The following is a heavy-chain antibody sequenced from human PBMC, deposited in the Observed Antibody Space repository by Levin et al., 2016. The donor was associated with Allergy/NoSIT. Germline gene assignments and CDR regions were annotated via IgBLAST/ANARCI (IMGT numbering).Heavy chain of an antibody. CDR3: VRDRSWGPDDGFDI. CDR1: GYTFTGYY. Sequence: ASVKVSCKASGYTFTGYYLHWVRQAPGQGLEWMGIINPSGGNTNYAQKFQGRVTMTRDTSTSTVYMELSSLRSEDTAVYYCVRDRSWGPDDGFDIWGQGTMVTVSS. J-gene: IGHJ3*02. D-gene: IGHD6-13*01. CDR2: INPSGGNT. V-gene: IGHV1-46*01.